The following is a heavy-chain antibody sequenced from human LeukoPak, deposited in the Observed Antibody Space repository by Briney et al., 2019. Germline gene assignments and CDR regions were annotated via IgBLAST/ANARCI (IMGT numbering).Heavy chain of an antibody. CDR1: GYTFTSYG. Sequence: ASVKVSCKASGYTFTSYGISWVRQAPGQGLEWMGWISAYNGNTNYAQKFQGRVTMTRSTSISTAYMELSSLRSEDTAVYYCARGGLRLGELAYWGQGTLVTVSS. CDR2: ISAYNGNT. V-gene: IGHV1-18*01. J-gene: IGHJ4*02. D-gene: IGHD3-16*01. CDR3: ARGGLRLGELAY.